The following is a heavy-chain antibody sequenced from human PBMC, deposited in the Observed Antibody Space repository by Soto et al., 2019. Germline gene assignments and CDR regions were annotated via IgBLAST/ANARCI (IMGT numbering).Heavy chain of an antibody. CDR1: GFTFNNYA. CDR2: IGGSGAST. CDR3: ARQLGFDWYYFDY. J-gene: IGHJ4*02. D-gene: IGHD3-9*01. Sequence: GGSLRLSCAASGFTFNNYAMTWVRQAPGKGLEWVSTIGGSGASTYYADSVKGRFTISRDNSKNTLYLQMNSLGAEDTAVYYCARQLGFDWYYFDYWGQGTLVTVSS. V-gene: IGHV3-23*01.